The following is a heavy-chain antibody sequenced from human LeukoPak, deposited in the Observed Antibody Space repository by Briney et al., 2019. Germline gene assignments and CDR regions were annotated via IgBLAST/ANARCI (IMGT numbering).Heavy chain of an antibody. CDR2: INWNGGST. Sequence: GGSLRLSCAASGFTFDDYGMSWVRQAPGKGLEWVSGINWNGGSTGYADSVKGRFTISRDNAKNSLYLQMNSLRAEDTALYYCAREGGGYSSSWYVDYWGQGTLVTVSS. CDR3: AREGGGYSSSWYVDY. D-gene: IGHD6-13*01. CDR1: GFTFDDYG. J-gene: IGHJ4*02. V-gene: IGHV3-20*04.